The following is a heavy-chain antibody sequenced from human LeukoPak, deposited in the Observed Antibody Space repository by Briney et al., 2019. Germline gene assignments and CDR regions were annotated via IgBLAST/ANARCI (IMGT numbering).Heavy chain of an antibody. J-gene: IGHJ5*02. CDR2: ISSSGSTI. CDR1: GFTFSDYY. V-gene: IGHV3-11*01. CDR3: APPNIVVVPAAMGTSNWFDP. D-gene: IGHD2-2*01. Sequence: PGGSLRLTCAASGFTFSDYYMSWIRQAPGKGLEWVSYISSSGSTIYYADSVKGRFTISRDNAKNSLYLQMNSLRAEDTAVYYCAPPNIVVVPAAMGTSNWFDPWGQGTLVTVSS.